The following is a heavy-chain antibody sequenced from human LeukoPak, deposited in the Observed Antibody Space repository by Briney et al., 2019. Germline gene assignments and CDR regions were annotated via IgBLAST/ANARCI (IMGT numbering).Heavy chain of an antibody. Sequence: GGSLRLSWAASGFTFSAYDMHWVRQAPGKGLEWVAVLWDDGSRKYSADSVRGRFTISRDNSKNTLYLQMNSLRAEDTAVYYCAKGLKYCSGGSCSLYMDVWGKGTTVTVSS. CDR3: AKGLKYCSGGSCSLYMDV. CDR2: LWDDGSRK. CDR1: GFTFSAYD. V-gene: IGHV3-33*06. D-gene: IGHD2-15*01. J-gene: IGHJ6*03.